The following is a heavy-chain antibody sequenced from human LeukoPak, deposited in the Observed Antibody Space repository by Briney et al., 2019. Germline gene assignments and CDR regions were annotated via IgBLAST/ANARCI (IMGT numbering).Heavy chain of an antibody. J-gene: IGHJ4*02. D-gene: IGHD4-23*01. CDR2: IYYRGST. Sequence: PSETLSLTCTVSGGSISNYYWNWIRQPPGKGLEWIGYIYYRGSTNYNPSLKSRVTISVDTSKNQFSLKLNSVTAADTAVYYCARDRDYGGNGFDYWGPGTLVTVSS. CDR3: ARDRDYGGNGFDY. CDR1: GGSISNYY. V-gene: IGHV4-59*01.